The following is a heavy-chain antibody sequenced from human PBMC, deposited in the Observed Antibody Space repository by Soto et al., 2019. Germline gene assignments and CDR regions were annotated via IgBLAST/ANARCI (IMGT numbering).Heavy chain of an antibody. J-gene: IGHJ4*02. CDR2: IWYDGSNK. CDR3: AREVTYGSSSKFDY. CDR1: GFTFSSYG. D-gene: IGHD6-6*01. V-gene: IGHV3-33*01. Sequence: HPGGSLRLSCAASGFTFSSYGMHWVRQAPGKGLEWVAVIWYDGSNKYYADSVKGRFTISRDNSKNTLYLQMNSLRAEDTAVYYCAREVTYGSSSKFDYWGQGTLVTVSS.